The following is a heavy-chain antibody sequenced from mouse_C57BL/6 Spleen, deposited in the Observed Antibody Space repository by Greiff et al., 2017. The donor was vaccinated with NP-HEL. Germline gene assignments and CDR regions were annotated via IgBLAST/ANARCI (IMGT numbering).Heavy chain of an antibody. CDR3: ARSYYGSVYFDY. D-gene: IGHD1-1*01. V-gene: IGHV1-22*01. CDR2: INPNNGGT. J-gene: IGHJ2*01. Sequence: EVQLMESGPELVKPGASVKMSCKASGYTFTDYNMHWVKQSHGKSLEWIGYINPNNGGTSYNQKFKGKATLTVNKSSSTAYMELRSLTSEDSAVYYCARSYYGSVYFDYWGQGTTLTVSS. CDR1: GYTFTDYN.